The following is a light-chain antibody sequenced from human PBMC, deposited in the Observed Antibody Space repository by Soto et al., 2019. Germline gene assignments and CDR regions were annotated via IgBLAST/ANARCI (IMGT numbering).Light chain of an antibody. J-gene: IGKJ2*01. CDR2: GAS. Sequence: ETVMTHSPDTLSVSPGERVTLSCRASQSVSSKLVWYQQKLGQAPRLLIYGASTRATGVPARFSGSGFGTEFTLTISSLQSEDFAVYFCQQYNNRPITFGQGTKLEIK. CDR3: QQYNNRPIT. V-gene: IGKV3-15*01. CDR1: QSVSSK.